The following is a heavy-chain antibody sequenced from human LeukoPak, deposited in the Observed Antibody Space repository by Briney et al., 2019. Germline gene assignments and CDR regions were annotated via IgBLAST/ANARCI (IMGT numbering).Heavy chain of an antibody. CDR2: ISYDGSNT. CDR1: GFTFSRYG. CDR3: AKDAGYGGSYFSGYFFDY. J-gene: IGHJ4*02. Sequence: PGGSLRLSCAASGFTFSRYGMHWVRQAPGKGLDWVAVISYDGSNTYYGDSVKGRFTISRDISKNTLYLQMNSLRAEDTAVYYCAKDAGYGGSYFSGYFFDYWGQGTLVTVSP. V-gene: IGHV3-30*18. D-gene: IGHD1-26*01.